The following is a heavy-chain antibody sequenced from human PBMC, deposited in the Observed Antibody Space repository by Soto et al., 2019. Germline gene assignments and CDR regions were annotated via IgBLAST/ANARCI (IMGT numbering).Heavy chain of an antibody. J-gene: IGHJ4*02. CDR3: AKSVPDPACRGGGCHRTFDY. CDR2: ISADGRDL. CDR1: GFTLGAYV. Sequence: QVQLVESGGGVVQPGGSVRLSCTASGFTLGAYVMHWVRQAHGKGPEWVAAISADGRDLFYAASVEGRFPISRDNSKNTLFLQMNSLTSEDTSVYSCAKSVPDPACRGGGCHRTFDYWGQGTLATVSS. D-gene: IGHD2-15*01. V-gene: IGHV3-30*18.